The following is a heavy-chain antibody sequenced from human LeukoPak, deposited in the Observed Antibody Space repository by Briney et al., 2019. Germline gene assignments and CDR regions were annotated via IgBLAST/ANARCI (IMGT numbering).Heavy chain of an antibody. J-gene: IGHJ3*02. Sequence: PSETLSLTCSVSGVSISSGSNYWGWIRQPPGKTLEWIGSIYSSGCTYYNPSLKSRAIIIIDTAKNHVSLNLSSVTAADTAVYYCARSDGYGLVGIWGQGTMVTVSS. D-gene: IGHD3-10*01. CDR1: GVSISSGSNY. CDR2: IYSSGCT. CDR3: ARSDGYGLVGI. V-gene: IGHV4-39*07.